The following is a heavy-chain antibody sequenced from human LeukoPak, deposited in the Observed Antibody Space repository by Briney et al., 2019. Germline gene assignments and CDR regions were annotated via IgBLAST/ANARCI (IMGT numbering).Heavy chain of an antibody. J-gene: IGHJ4*02. V-gene: IGHV3-48*04. Sequence: GGSLRLSCAASGFTLSTYSRNWVRQAPGKGLEWVSYISSGSSTIYYADSVKGRFAISRDNAKNSLYLQMNSLRAEDTAVYYCAREYVYYFDYWGQGTLVTVSS. CDR3: AREYVYYFDY. CDR2: ISSGSSTI. D-gene: IGHD2-8*01. CDR1: GFTLSTYS.